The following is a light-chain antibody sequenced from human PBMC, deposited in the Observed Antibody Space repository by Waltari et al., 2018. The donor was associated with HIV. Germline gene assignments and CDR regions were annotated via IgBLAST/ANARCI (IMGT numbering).Light chain of an antibody. V-gene: IGKV3-15*01. Sequence: EIVMTQSPATLSVSPGERATLSCRASLSVSSNLAWYQQKPGQAPRLLIYRASTRATGIPARFSGSGSGIEFTLTISSLQSEDFADYYCQQYNNWPLTFGGGTKVEIK. CDR2: RAS. J-gene: IGKJ4*01. CDR3: QQYNNWPLT. CDR1: LSVSSN.